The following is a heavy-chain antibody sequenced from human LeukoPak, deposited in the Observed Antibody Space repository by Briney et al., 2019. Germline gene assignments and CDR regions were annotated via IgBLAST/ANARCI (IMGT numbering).Heavy chain of an antibody. Sequence: GGSLRLSCAASGFTFSSYAMHWVRQAPGKGLEWVAVISYDGSNKYYADSVKGRFTISRDNSKNTLYLQMNSLRAEDTAVYYCAKWMITFGGVIARMAEGYFDYWGQGTLVTVSS. CDR3: AKWMITFGGVIARMAEGYFDY. D-gene: IGHD3-16*02. CDR2: ISYDGSNK. J-gene: IGHJ4*02. CDR1: GFTFSSYA. V-gene: IGHV3-30*04.